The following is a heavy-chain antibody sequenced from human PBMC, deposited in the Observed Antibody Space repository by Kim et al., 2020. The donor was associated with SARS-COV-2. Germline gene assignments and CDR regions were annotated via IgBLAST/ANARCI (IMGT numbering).Heavy chain of an antibody. CDR2: IISSGGST. Sequence: GGSLRLSCAASGFTFGTYDMHWVRQAPGRGLEWVSGIISSGGSTYYADSAKGRFTISRDNAKNSLYLQMNSLRAEDTAVYYCARGPRGYSYGYVDYWGQG. D-gene: IGHD5-18*01. CDR3: ARGPRGYSYGYVDY. V-gene: IGHV3-23*01. CDR1: GFTFGTYD. J-gene: IGHJ4*02.